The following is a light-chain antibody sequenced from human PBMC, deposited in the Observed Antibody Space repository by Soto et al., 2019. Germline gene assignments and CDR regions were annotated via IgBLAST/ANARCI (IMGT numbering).Light chain of an antibody. V-gene: IGKV1-39*01. CDR2: AAS. J-gene: IGKJ1*01. CDR3: QQAYNTPRT. CDR1: QSIMSH. Sequence: DIQMTQSPSSLSASVGDRVTITCRASQSIMSHLNWYQHKSGKAPKLLSYAASSLHSGVPSRFSGSGAGTDFTLTISSLQAEDFGTYYCQQAYNTPRTFGQGTKVEIK.